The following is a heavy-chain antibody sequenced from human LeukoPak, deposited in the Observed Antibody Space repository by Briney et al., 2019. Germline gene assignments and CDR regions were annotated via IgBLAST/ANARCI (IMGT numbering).Heavy chain of an antibody. CDR1: GYTFTGYH. Sequence: ASVKVSCKASGYTFTGYHMHWVRQAPGQGLEWMGRINPNSGDTNYAQKFQGRVTMTRDTSISTAYMELSRLRSDDTTVYYCARDYCSSTSCLFDYWGQGTLVTVSS. V-gene: IGHV1-2*06. CDR2: INPNSGDT. J-gene: IGHJ4*02. D-gene: IGHD2-2*01. CDR3: ARDYCSSTSCLFDY.